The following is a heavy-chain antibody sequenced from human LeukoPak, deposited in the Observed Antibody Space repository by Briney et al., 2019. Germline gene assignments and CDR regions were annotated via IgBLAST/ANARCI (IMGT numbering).Heavy chain of an antibody. V-gene: IGHV4-59*01. CDR2: IYDIGST. J-gene: IGHJ4*02. Sequence: SETPSPTLPVFGGSLTIFYWNRVRPAPRKGLGWIGNIYDIGSTNYDPSFMGRVTILVDTSKNQFSLRLTSVTAADTAVYNCARQISSASVAFDYWGQGALVTVSS. D-gene: IGHD6-6*01. CDR1: GGSLTIFY. CDR3: ARQISSASVAFDY.